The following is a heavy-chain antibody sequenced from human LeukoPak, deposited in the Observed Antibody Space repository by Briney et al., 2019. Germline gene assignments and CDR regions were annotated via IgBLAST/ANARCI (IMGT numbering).Heavy chain of an antibody. CDR2: IRPDASKE. CDR3: AKEAGLFDV. CDR1: GFTFSSYG. V-gene: IGHV3-30*02. J-gene: IGHJ3*01. Sequence: GGSLRLSCAASGFTFSSYGMHWVRQAPGKGLEWVAFIRPDASKEYHADSVKGRFIISRDNSKKILYLQMNSLRVEDTAVYYCAKEAGLFDVWGQGAMVIVSS.